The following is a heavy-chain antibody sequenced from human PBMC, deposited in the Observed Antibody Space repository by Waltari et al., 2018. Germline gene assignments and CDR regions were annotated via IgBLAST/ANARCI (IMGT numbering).Heavy chain of an antibody. CDR2: ISYNARNI. CDR1: EFTFSSSD. Sequence: QVQLVESGGGVVQPGRSLRLSCEASEFTFSSSDMHWVHQAPGKGLEWVAVISYNARNIYYVDSVKGRFTISRDNSKKTLYLQMNSLRAEDTAVYYCARDYCDRTNCHGMDVWGQGTTVTVSS. CDR3: ARDYCDRTNCHGMDV. J-gene: IGHJ6*02. D-gene: IGHD3-22*01. V-gene: IGHV3-30*03.